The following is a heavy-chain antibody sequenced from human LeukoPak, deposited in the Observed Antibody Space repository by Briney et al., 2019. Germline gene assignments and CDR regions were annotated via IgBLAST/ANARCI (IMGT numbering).Heavy chain of an antibody. V-gene: IGHV1-18*01. CDR2: ISAYNGNT. CDR3: ARSLYCSGGSCLLGVYYFDY. J-gene: IGHJ4*02. D-gene: IGHD2-15*01. Sequence: GASVKVSCKASGYTFTSYGISWVRQAPGQGLEWMGWISAYNGNTNYAQKLQGRVTMTTDTSTSTAYMELRSLRPDDTAVYYCARSLYCSGGSCLLGVYYFDYWGQGTLVTVSS. CDR1: GYTFTSYG.